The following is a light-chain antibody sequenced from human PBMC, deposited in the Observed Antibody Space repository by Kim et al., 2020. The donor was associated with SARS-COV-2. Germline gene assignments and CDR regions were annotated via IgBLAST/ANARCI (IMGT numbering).Light chain of an antibody. CDR3: QQRSNWLMYT. CDR1: QSVSSN. CDR2: DAS. J-gene: IGKJ2*01. V-gene: IGKV3-11*01. Sequence: LSPGERATLSCRASQSVSSNLAWYQQKPGQPPRLLIYDASNRATGVPARFSDSGSGTDFTLTISSLEPEDFAFYYCQQRSNWLMYTFGQGTKLEI.